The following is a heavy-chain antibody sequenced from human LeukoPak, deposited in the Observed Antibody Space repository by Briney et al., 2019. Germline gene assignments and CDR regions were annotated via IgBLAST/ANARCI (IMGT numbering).Heavy chain of an antibody. CDR1: GGSFSGYY. J-gene: IGHJ6*04. Sequence: SETLSLTCVVYGGSFSGYYWSWIRQPPGKGLEWIGEINDSGITNYNPSLKSRVTISGDTSKNQLSLKLSSVTVADTAVYYCARDGGPGGVRGVINILRPHYYGMDVWGKGTTVTVSS. CDR2: INDSGIT. D-gene: IGHD3-10*01. V-gene: IGHV4-34*01. CDR3: ARDGGPGGVRGVINILRPHYYGMDV.